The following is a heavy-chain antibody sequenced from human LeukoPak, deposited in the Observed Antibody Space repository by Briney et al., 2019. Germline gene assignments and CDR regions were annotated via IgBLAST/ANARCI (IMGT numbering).Heavy chain of an antibody. CDR1: GGSFSGYY. CDR2: INHSGST. D-gene: IGHD4-17*01. V-gene: IGHV4-34*01. Sequence: SSETLSLTGAVYGGSFSGYYWSWIRQPPGKGLEWIGEINHSGSTNYNPSLKSRVTISVDTSKNQFSLKLSSVPAADTAVYYCARGVLNHDYGYYINWFDPWGQGTLVTVSS. J-gene: IGHJ5*02. CDR3: ARGVLNHDYGYYINWFDP.